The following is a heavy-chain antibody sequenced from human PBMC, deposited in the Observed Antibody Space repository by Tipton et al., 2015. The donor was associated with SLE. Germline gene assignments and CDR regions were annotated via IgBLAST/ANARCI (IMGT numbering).Heavy chain of an antibody. Sequence: TLSLTCTVSGGSISSGSYYWSWIRQPAGKALEWIGHIYTSGSTNYNPSLQSRVTTSLETSKNRFSLRLTSVTAADTAVYYCARLGAFDIWGQGTLVTVSS. CDR1: GGSISSGSYY. CDR3: ARLGAFDI. J-gene: IGHJ3*02. D-gene: IGHD7-27*01. V-gene: IGHV4-61*09. CDR2: IYTSGST.